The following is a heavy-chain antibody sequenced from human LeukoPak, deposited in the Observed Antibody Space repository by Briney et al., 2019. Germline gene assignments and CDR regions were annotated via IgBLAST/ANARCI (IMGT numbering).Heavy chain of an antibody. CDR3: TRDIVWLQLQN. J-gene: IGHJ4*02. D-gene: IGHD5-24*01. Sequence: GGSLRRSYAASGFAFPGYWMVWVRQAPGKGLEGVASIGKDGSEKAYADSVKDRFTISRDNARNSLYLQMNSLGVEDTAVYYCTRDIVWLQLQNWGQGALVPVSS. CDR2: IGKDGSEK. V-gene: IGHV3-7*01. CDR1: GFAFPGYW.